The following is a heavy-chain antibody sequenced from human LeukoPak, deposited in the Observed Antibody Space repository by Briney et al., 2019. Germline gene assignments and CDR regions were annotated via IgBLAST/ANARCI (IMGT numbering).Heavy chain of an antibody. CDR3: AREPWKGAFDI. J-gene: IGHJ3*02. V-gene: IGHV3-21*01. Sequence: PGGSLRLSCAASGFTFSIYSMNWVRQAPGKGLEGVSSISSSSSYIYYADSVKGRFTISRDNDKNSLYLQMNSLRAEDTAVYYCAREPWKGAFDICGQGTMVTVSS. CDR2: ISSSSSYI. D-gene: IGHD1-1*01. CDR1: GFTFSIYS.